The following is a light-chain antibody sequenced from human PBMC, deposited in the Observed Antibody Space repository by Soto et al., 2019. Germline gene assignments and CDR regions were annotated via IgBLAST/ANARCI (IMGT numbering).Light chain of an antibody. CDR3: HQSYSTLPLT. CDR1: QSISSY. Sequence: DIQMTQSPSSLSASVGDRVTITCRASQSISSYLNWYQQKPGKAPKLLIYAASSLQSGVPSRFSGSASGTDFTLTISSLQPEDFANYYCHQSYSTLPLTFGGGTKVEIK. V-gene: IGKV1-39*01. J-gene: IGKJ4*01. CDR2: AAS.